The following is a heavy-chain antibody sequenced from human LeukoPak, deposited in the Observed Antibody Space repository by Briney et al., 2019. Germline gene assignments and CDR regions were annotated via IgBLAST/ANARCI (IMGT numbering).Heavy chain of an antibody. D-gene: IGHD6-19*01. Sequence: GGSLRLSCAASGFTFSSYSMNWVRQAPGKGLEWVSSISSSSSYIYYADSVKGRFTISRDNAKNSLYLQMNSLRAEDTAVYYCARDGYSSGWYDYWGQGTLVTVSS. CDR1: GFTFSSYS. CDR3: ARDGYSSGWYDY. V-gene: IGHV3-21*01. J-gene: IGHJ4*02. CDR2: ISSSSSYI.